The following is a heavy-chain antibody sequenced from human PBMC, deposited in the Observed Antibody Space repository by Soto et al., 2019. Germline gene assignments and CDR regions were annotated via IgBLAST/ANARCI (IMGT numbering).Heavy chain of an antibody. CDR1: GFTFSSYG. V-gene: IGHV3-33*01. D-gene: IGHD5-12*01. Sequence: QVQLVESGGGVVQPGRSLRLSCAASGFTFSSYGMHWVRQAPGKGLEWVAVIWYDGSNKYYADSVKGRFTISRDNSKNTLYLQMNSLRAEDTAVYYCARDYSGYDYYYYCGMDVWGQGTTVTVSS. CDR2: IWYDGSNK. J-gene: IGHJ6*02. CDR3: ARDYSGYDYYYYCGMDV.